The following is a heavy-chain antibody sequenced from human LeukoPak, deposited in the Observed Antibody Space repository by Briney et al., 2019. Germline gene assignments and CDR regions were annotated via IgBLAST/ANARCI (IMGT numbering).Heavy chain of an antibody. V-gene: IGHV4-59*01. CDR2: IYYIGST. J-gene: IGHJ3*02. CDR1: GGSISSYY. CDR3: ARRGGGYDFWSGYYGEDAFDI. D-gene: IGHD3-3*01. Sequence: SETLSLTCTVSGGSISSYYWSWIRQPPGKGLEWIGYIYYIGSTNYNPSLKSRVTISVDTSKNQFSLKLNSVTAADTAVYYCARRGGGYDFWSGYYGEDAFDIWDQGTMVTVSS.